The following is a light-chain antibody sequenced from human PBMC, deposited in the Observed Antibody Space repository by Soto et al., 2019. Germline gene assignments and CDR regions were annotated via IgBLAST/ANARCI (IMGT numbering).Light chain of an antibody. Sequence: QSALTQPDSVSGSPGQSITISCTGTSSDVGGYNYVSWYQQHPGKAPKLMIYEVSNRPSGVSNRFSGSKSGNTASLTISGLQAEDDADYYCSSYTNSSHVVFGGGTQLTVL. CDR1: SSDVGGYNY. CDR2: EVS. V-gene: IGLV2-14*01. CDR3: SSYTNSSHVV. J-gene: IGLJ2*01.